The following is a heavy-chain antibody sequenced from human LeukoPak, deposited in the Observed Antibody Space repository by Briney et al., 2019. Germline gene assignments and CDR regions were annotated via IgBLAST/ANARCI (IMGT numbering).Heavy chain of an antibody. Sequence: GGSLRLSCSASGFTFRSFWMSWGRQAPGKGLEWVANIKQDGSEKYYVDSVKGRFTISRDNAKNSLYLQMNSLRAEDTAVHYCARFRGSYFDYWGQGTLVTVSS. CDR3: ARFRGSYFDY. CDR1: GFTFRSFW. D-gene: IGHD1-26*01. J-gene: IGHJ4*02. CDR2: IKQDGSEK. V-gene: IGHV3-7*04.